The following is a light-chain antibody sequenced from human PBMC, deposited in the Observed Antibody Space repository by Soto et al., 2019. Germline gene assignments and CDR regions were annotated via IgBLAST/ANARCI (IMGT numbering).Light chain of an antibody. Sequence: EIVLTQSPGTQSLSPGERAALSCRASQSIASSYLTWYQHKPGQAPRLLIYGASSRATGIPDRFSGSGSGTDFTLTISRLEPEDFAVYYCQQYGSSSYTFGQGTQLEIK. CDR2: GAS. J-gene: IGKJ2*01. CDR3: QQYGSSSYT. V-gene: IGKV3-20*01. CDR1: QSIASSY.